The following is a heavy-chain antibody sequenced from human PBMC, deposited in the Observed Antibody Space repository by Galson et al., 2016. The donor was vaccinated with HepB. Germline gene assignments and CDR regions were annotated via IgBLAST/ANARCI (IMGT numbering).Heavy chain of an antibody. CDR1: GFSLTASRLD. J-gene: IGHJ4*02. CDR3: ARVRDGLELYFDS. CDR2: IYWDVDK. Sequence: PALVKPTQTLTLSCSFSGFSLTASRLDVAWIRQPPGKALEWLALIYWDVDKRYSPSLKSRLTITKDTSKNQVVLTMTDMDPVDTATYFCARVRDGLELYFDSWGQGTLVTVSS. V-gene: IGHV2-5*02. D-gene: IGHD1-7*01.